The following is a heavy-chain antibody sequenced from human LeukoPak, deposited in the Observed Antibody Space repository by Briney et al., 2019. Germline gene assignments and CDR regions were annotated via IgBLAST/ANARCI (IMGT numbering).Heavy chain of an antibody. CDR3: ATLSIPFDY. V-gene: IGHV3-53*04. CDR2: IYSGGST. D-gene: IGHD6-6*01. J-gene: IGHJ4*02. Sequence: GGSLRLSCAASGFIFSNVWMSWVRQAPGKGLEWVSVIYSGGSTYYADSVKGRFTISRHNSKNTLYLQMNSLRAEDTAVYYCATLSIPFDYWGQGTLVTVSS. CDR1: GFIFSNVW.